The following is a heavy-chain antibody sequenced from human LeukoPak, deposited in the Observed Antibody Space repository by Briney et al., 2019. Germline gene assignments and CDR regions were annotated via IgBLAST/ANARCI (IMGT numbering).Heavy chain of an antibody. CDR2: IYYSGIT. CDR3: ARSLKAITFGGVSNPFDI. D-gene: IGHD3-16*01. V-gene: IGHV4-39*07. Sequence: SETLSLTCTVSGGSISSSSYYWGWIRQPPGKGLEWIGSIYYSGITNYNPSLKSQVTISVDTSKNQFSLKLSSVTAADTAVYYCARSLKAITFGGVSNPFDIWGQGTMVTVSS. CDR1: GGSISSSSYY. J-gene: IGHJ3*02.